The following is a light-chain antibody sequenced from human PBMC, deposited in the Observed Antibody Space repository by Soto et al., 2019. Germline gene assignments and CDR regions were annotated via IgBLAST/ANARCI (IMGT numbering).Light chain of an antibody. Sequence: QSVLTQPPSASGTPGQRVTISCSGSSSNIGSNTVSWYQHLPGTAPKLLIYSNNQRPSGVPDRFSGSKSGTSASLAISGLQSEDEADYHCAAWDDSLNGYVFGTGTKVNDL. CDR3: AAWDDSLNGYV. CDR1: SSNIGSNT. V-gene: IGLV1-44*01. CDR2: SNN. J-gene: IGLJ1*01.